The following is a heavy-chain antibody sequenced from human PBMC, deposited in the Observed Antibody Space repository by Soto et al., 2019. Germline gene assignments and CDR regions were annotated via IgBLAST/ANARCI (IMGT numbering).Heavy chain of an antibody. CDR3: ARLEHTAMVKGAFDI. D-gene: IGHD5-18*01. J-gene: IGHJ3*02. Sequence: ASLKVSCKASGYTFTSYCISWVRQAPVQGLEWMGWISAYNGNTNYAQKLQGRVTMTTDTSTSTAYMELRSLRSDDTAVYYCARLEHTAMVKGAFDIWGQGTMVTDSS. CDR1: GYTFTSYC. V-gene: IGHV1-18*01. CDR2: ISAYNGNT.